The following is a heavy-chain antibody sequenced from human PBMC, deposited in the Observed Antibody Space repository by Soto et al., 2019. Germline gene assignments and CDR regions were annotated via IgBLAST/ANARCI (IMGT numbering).Heavy chain of an antibody. CDR3: VRETYYDILTGYSIGWFDP. V-gene: IGHV3-7*01. CDR2: IKQDGSEK. CDR1: GFTFSSYW. D-gene: IGHD3-9*01. Sequence: EVQLVESGGGLVQPGGSLRLSCAASGFTFSSYWMSCVRQAPGKGLERVANIKQDGSEKYYVDSVKGRFTIYRDNAKNSLYLQMNSLRAEDTAVYYCVRETYYDILTGYSIGWFDPWGQGTLVTVSS. J-gene: IGHJ5*02.